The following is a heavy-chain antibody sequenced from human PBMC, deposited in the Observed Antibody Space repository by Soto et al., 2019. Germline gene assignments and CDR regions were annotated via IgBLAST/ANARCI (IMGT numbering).Heavy chain of an antibody. V-gene: IGHV1-2*04. Sequence: ASVKVSCKASGYTFTGYYMHWVRQAPGQGLEWMGWINPNSGGTKYAQKFQGWVTMTRDTSISTAYMELSRLRSDDTAVYYCARPTYYYDSSGYYDAAFDIWGQGTMVTVSS. CDR1: GYTFTGYY. D-gene: IGHD3-22*01. J-gene: IGHJ3*02. CDR2: INPNSGGT. CDR3: ARPTYYYDSSGYYDAAFDI.